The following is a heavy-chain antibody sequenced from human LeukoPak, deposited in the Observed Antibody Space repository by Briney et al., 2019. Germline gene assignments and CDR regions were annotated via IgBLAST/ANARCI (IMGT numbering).Heavy chain of an antibody. CDR2: INHSGST. J-gene: IGHJ3*02. D-gene: IGHD1-26*01. V-gene: IGHV4-34*01. CDR3: ARLSAGATGAFDI. Sequence: SETLSLTCAVYGGSFSGYYWSWIRQPPGKGLEWIGEINHSGSTNYNPSLKSRVTMSVDTSKNQFSLKLSSVTAADTAVYYCARLSAGATGAFDIWGQGTMVTVSS. CDR1: GGSFSGYY.